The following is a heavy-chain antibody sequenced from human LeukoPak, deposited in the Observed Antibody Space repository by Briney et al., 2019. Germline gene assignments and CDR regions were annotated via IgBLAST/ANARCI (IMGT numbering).Heavy chain of an antibody. CDR3: ARVASSGWSGGPFEY. CDR2: IHYSGST. D-gene: IGHD6-19*01. J-gene: IGHJ4*02. Sequence: SETLSLTCTVSGGSISSYYWSWIRQPPGKGLEWIGYIHYSGSTKYNPSPKSRVSISLDTSKNQFSLKVNSVTAADTAVYYCARVASSGWSGGPFEYWGQGSLVTVSS. V-gene: IGHV4-59*01. CDR1: GGSISSYY.